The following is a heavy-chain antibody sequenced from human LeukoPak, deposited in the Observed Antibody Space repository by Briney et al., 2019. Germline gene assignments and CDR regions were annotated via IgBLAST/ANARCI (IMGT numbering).Heavy chain of an antibody. Sequence: PSETLSLTCTVSGGSISSYYWSWIRQPPRKGLEWIGYIYYSGSTHYNPSLKSRAAISVDTSKNHFSLKLSSVTAADTAVYYCARVLAVAGTPFDYWGQGTLVTVSS. CDR2: IYYSGST. CDR1: GGSISSYY. CDR3: ARVLAVAGTPFDY. J-gene: IGHJ4*02. V-gene: IGHV4-59*01. D-gene: IGHD6-19*01.